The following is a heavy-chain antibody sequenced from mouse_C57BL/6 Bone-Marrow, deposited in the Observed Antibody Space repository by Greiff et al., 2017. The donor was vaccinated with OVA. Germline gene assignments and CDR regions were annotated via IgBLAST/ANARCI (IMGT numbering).Heavy chain of an antibody. CDR2: IYLGSGST. CDR1: GYTFTSYW. Sequence: VQLQQPGAELVKPGASVKMSCKASGYTFTSYWITWVKQRPGQGLEWIGDIYLGSGSTNYNEKFKSKATLTVDSSSSTAYMQLSSLTSEDSAVYYCARRTTGFDYWGQGTTLTVSS. CDR3: ARRTTGFDY. V-gene: IGHV1-55*01. J-gene: IGHJ2*01. D-gene: IGHD1-1*01.